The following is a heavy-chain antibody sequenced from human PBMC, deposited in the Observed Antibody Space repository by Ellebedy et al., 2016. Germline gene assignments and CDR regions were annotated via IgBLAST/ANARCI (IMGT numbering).Heavy chain of an antibody. V-gene: IGHV1-69*13. D-gene: IGHD2-8*01. CDR1: RGTFSSYA. CDR3: ARGPYCTNGVCYPDY. Sequence: SVKVSXKASRGTFSSYAISWVRQAPGQGLEWMGGIIPIFGTANYAQKFQGRVTITADESTSTAYMELSSLRSEDTAVYYCARGPYCTNGVCYPDYWGQGTLVTVSS. J-gene: IGHJ4*02. CDR2: IIPIFGTA.